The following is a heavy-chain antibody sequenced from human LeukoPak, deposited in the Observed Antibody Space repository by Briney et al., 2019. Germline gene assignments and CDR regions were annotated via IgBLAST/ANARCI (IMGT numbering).Heavy chain of an antibody. CDR3: AKDRLRYCTGGNCYSPVDY. D-gene: IGHD2-15*01. V-gene: IGHV3-30*04. J-gene: IGHJ4*01. CDR1: GFTFSSYA. CDR2: ISYDGSNK. Sequence: GGSLRLSCAASGFTFSSYAMHWVRQAPGKGLEWVAVISYDGSNKKYADSVKGRFTISRDNSKNSLYLQMTSLRAEDTAVYYCAKDRLRYCTGGNCYSPVDYWGQGTLVTVS.